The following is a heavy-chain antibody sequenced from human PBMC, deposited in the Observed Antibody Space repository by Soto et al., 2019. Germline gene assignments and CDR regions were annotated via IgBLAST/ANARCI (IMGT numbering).Heavy chain of an antibody. CDR2: IYYSGST. CDR3: ARTIIAAAGLPWWFDP. V-gene: IGHV4-39*01. Sequence: QVQLQESAPGLVKPSETLSLTCTVSGGSISSSSYYWGWIRQPPGKGLEWIGSIYYSGSTYYSPALRSRATISVDTSRNQFSLNLRSVTAADTAVFYCARTIIAAAGLPWWFDPWGQGTLVTVSS. J-gene: IGHJ5*02. CDR1: GGSISSSSYY. D-gene: IGHD6-13*01.